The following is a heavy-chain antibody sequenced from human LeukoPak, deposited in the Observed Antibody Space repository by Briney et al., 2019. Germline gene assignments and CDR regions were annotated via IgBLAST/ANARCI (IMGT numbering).Heavy chain of an antibody. J-gene: IGHJ4*02. D-gene: IGHD1-26*01. Sequence: AGGSLRLSCAASGFTFSSYAMSWVRQAPGKGLEWVSAISGSGGSTYYADSVKGRFIISRDNSKNTLYLQMNSLRAEDTAVYYCAKGVGGSYLVPFDYWGQGTLVTVSS. V-gene: IGHV3-23*01. CDR3: AKGVGGSYLVPFDY. CDR1: GFTFSSYA. CDR2: ISGSGGST.